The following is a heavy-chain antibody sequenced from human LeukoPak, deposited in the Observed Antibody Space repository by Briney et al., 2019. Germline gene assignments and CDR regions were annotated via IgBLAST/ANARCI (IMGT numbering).Heavy chain of an antibody. Sequence: SETLSLTCTVSGYSISSGYYWGWIRQPPGKGLEWIGSIYHSGSTYYNPSLKSRVTISVDTSKNQFSLKLSSVTAADTAVYYCARRIAAAGTWFDPWGQGTLVTVSS. V-gene: IGHV4-38-2*02. J-gene: IGHJ5*02. CDR2: IYHSGST. D-gene: IGHD6-13*01. CDR1: GYSISSGYY. CDR3: ARRIAAAGTWFDP.